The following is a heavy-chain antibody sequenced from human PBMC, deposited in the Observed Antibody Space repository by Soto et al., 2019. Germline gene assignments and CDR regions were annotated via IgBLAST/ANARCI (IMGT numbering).Heavy chain of an antibody. D-gene: IGHD2-15*01. V-gene: IGHV3-9*01. CDR3: AKDRVGDRAFDI. CDR1: GFSFDDYA. CDR2: ISWNSGSI. Sequence: EVQLVESGGGLVQPGRSLRLSCAASGFSFDDYAMHWVRQAPGKGLEWVSGISWNSGSIGYADYGQGRFTIYRNNAKNSLYLQMNSLRAEHTALYYCAKDRVGDRAFDIWGQGTMVTVSS. J-gene: IGHJ3*02.